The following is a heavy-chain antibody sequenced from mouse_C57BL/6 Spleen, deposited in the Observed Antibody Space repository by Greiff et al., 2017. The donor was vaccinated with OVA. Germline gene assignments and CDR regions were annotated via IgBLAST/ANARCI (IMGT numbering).Heavy chain of an antibody. CDR2: IYPRDGST. CDR3: ARPHYYGSSYGYFDY. V-gene: IGHV1-85*01. Sequence: VQLVESGPELVKPGASVKLSCKASGYTFTSSAINWVKQRPGPGLEWIGWIYPRDGSTKYNEKFKGKATFTVDTSSSTAYMELHSLTSDDSAVYFCARPHYYGSSYGYFDYWGQGTTLTVSS. CDR1: GYTFTSSA. D-gene: IGHD1-1*01. J-gene: IGHJ2*01.